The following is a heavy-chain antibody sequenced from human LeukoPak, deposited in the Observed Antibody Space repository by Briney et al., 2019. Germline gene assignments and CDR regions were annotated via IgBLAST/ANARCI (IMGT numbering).Heavy chain of an antibody. Sequence: ASVKVSCKASGYTFTNYDFNWVRQATGQGLEWMGWINPRSGNTVYAQKFQGRVIMTRNTSISTVYMELSSLRSDDTPVYYCARGLELLVGELSGPGNDFWGQGTLVTVSS. J-gene: IGHJ4*02. CDR1: GYTFTNYD. CDR3: ARGLELLVGELSGPGNDF. V-gene: IGHV1-8*01. CDR2: INPRSGNT. D-gene: IGHD3-10*01.